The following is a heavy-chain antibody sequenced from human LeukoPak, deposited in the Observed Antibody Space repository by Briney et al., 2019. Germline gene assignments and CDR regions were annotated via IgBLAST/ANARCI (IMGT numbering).Heavy chain of an antibody. CDR1: GYTFTGYY. J-gene: IGHJ4*02. D-gene: IGHD3-10*01. V-gene: IGHV1-2*02. CDR2: INPNSGGT. CDR3: AEEFRISMVRGGINDY. Sequence: ASVKVSCKASGYTFTGYYMHWVRQAPGQGLEWMGWINPNSGGTNYAQKFQGRVTMTRDTSISTAYMELSRLRSDDTAVYYCAEEFRISMVRGGINDYWGQGTLVTVSS.